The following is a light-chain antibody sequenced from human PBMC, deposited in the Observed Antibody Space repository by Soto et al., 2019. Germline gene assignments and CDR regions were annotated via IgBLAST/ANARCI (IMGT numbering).Light chain of an antibody. Sequence: EIGLTQYPGPLYLSPGERATLSCRAIQSVSSSYLAWYQQKPGQAPRLLMYGESSRATGIPDRFSGSGSGTHVTLTIRRLEPVYVAVYYCQQYCSSPQVTFGQGTELEI. CDR3: QQYCSSPQVT. CDR2: GES. J-gene: IGKJ2*01. V-gene: IGKV3-20*01. CDR1: QSVSSSY.